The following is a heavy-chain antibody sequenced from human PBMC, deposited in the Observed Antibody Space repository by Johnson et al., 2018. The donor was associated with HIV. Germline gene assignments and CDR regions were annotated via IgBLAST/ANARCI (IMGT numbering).Heavy chain of an antibody. D-gene: IGHD6-19*01. CDR1: GLTFSSYG. J-gene: IGHJ3*02. V-gene: IGHV3-30*02. Sequence: QVLLVESGGGVVQPGKSLTLSCVGSGLTFSSYGMHWVRQAPDKGLEGVAFIRYDESNKYYADSVKGRFTISRDNSKNTLYLQMNSLRAEDTAVYCCAKARSGGPGAFDIWGQGTMVTVSS. CDR3: AKARSGGPGAFDI. CDR2: IRYDESNK.